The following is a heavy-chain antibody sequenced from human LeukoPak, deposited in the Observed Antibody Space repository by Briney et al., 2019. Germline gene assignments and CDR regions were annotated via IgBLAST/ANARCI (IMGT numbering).Heavy chain of an antibody. Sequence: PGGSLRLSCAASGFTFSSYAMSWVRQAPGKGLEWVSAISGSGISTYYADSVKGRFTISRDNSKNTLLLQMNSLRAEDTAVYYCARDSSGWHYYFDYWGQGTLVTVSS. CDR2: ISGSGIST. CDR1: GFTFSSYA. V-gene: IGHV3-23*01. D-gene: IGHD6-19*01. J-gene: IGHJ4*02. CDR3: ARDSSGWHYYFDY.